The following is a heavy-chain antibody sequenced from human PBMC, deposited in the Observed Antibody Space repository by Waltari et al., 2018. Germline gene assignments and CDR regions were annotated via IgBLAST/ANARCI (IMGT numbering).Heavy chain of an antibody. CDR2: FIPILGIA. Sequence: QVQLVQSGAEVKKPGSSVKVSCKASGGTFSSYTISWVRQAPGQGLEWMGRFIPILGIANYAQKCQGRVTITADKSTSTADMEVSSLRSEDTAVYYCAITQQQKAESFDYWGQGTLVTVSS. V-gene: IGHV1-69*02. J-gene: IGHJ4*02. CDR1: GGTFSSYT. CDR3: AITQQQKAESFDY. D-gene: IGHD6-13*01.